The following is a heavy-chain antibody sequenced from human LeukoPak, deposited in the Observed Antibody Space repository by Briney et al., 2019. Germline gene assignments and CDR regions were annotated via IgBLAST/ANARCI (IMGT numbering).Heavy chain of an antibody. D-gene: IGHD6-19*01. CDR3: ARAIAVAGPNNGQFDY. V-gene: IGHV5-51*01. Sequence: GESLKISCKGSGYSFTSYWIGWVRQMPGKGLEWMGIIYPGDSDTRYSPSFQGQVTISADKSISTAYLQWSSLKASDTAMYYCARAIAVAGPNNGQFDYWGQGTLVTVSS. J-gene: IGHJ4*02. CDR2: IYPGDSDT. CDR1: GYSFTSYW.